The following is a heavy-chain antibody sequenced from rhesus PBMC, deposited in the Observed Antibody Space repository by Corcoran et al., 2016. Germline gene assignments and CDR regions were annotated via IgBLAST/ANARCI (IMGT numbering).Heavy chain of an antibody. V-gene: IGHV4-143*01. CDR1: GGSISGYYY. D-gene: IGHD2-21*01. J-gene: IGHJ4*01. Sequence: VPLQESGPGLVKPSETLSLTCIVSGGSISGYYYWRWVRQPPGKGLVGVGGSYGNSVNTSYKPSIKSQITISKDTSKNQFSLNLSAVNAADTAIYYCVRIEFCNTSDCYASDYWGQGVLVTVSS. CDR3: VRIEFCNTSDCYASDY. CDR2: SYGNSVNT.